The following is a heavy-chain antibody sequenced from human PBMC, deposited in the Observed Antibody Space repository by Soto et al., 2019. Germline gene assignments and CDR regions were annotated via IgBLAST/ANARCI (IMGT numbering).Heavy chain of an antibody. CDR3: ARQMVVVVVAATPEYFDY. J-gene: IGHJ4*02. CDR1: GGSISSSSYY. D-gene: IGHD2-15*01. V-gene: IGHV4-39*01. CDR2: IYYSGST. Sequence: SETLSLTCTVSGGSISSSSYYWGWIRQPPGKGLEWIGSIYYSGSTYYNPSLKSRVTISVDTSKNQFSLKLSSVTAADTAVYYCARQMVVVVVAATPEYFDYWGQGTLVTVSS.